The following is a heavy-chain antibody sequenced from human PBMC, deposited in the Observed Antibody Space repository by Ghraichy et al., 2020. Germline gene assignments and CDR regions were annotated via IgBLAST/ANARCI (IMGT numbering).Heavy chain of an antibody. CDR1: GGSISSYY. J-gene: IGHJ4*02. D-gene: IGHD1-26*01. CDR3: ARQWELRGYFDY. V-gene: IGHV4-59*01. CDR2: IYYSGST. Sequence: SQTLSLTCTVSGGSISSYYWSWIRQPPGKGLEWIGYIYYSGSTNYNPSLKSRVTISVDTSKNQFSLKLSSVTAADTAVYYCARQWELRGYFDYWGQGTLVTVSS.